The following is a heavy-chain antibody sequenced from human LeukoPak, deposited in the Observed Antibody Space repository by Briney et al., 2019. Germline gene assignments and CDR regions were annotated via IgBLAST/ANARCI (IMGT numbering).Heavy chain of an antibody. CDR1: GFTFSSYA. Sequence: GGSLRLSCAASGFTFSSYAMSWVRQAPGKGLEWVSAISGSGGSTYYADSVKGRFTISRDNFKNTLYLQMNSLRAEDTAVYYCAKDDYGDFPYYYYYMDVWGKGTTVTVSS. CDR2: ISGSGGST. V-gene: IGHV3-23*01. J-gene: IGHJ6*03. D-gene: IGHD4-17*01. CDR3: AKDDYGDFPYYYYYMDV.